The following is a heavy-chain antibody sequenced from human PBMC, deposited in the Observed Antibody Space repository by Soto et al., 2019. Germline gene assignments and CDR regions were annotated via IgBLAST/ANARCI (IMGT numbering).Heavy chain of an antibody. D-gene: IGHD6-19*01. J-gene: IGHJ6*02. Sequence: QVQLVQSGAEVKKPGASVKVSCKASGYTFTSYGISWVRQAPGQGLEWMGWISAYNGNTNYAQKLQGRVTMTTDTSTRTAYMELRSLRSDDTTVYYCAGVYSSGWPPLDYYYGMDVWGQGTTVTVSS. CDR1: GYTFTSYG. CDR3: AGVYSSGWPPLDYYYGMDV. V-gene: IGHV1-18*01. CDR2: ISAYNGNT.